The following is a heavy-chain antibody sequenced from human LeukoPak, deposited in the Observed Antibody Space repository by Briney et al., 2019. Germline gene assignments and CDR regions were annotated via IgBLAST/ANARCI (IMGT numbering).Heavy chain of an antibody. CDR2: INEDGSAK. V-gene: IGHV3-7*01. Sequence: GGSLRLSCPASGFTFSNNWMSWVRQAPGKGLEWVANINEDGSAKYYLDSVKGRFTISRDNAKNSLYLQMNSLRAEDTAVYYGASQKRGSQGGYFDYGGQGILVTVSS. CDR3: ASQKRGSQGGYFDY. D-gene: IGHD3-16*01. J-gene: IGHJ4*02. CDR1: GFTFSNNW.